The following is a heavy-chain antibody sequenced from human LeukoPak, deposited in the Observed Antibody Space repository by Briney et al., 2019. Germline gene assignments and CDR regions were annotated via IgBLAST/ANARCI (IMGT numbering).Heavy chain of an antibody. Sequence: GASVKVSCKASGDTFTSYGISWVRQAPGQGLEWMGWISAYNGNTNYAQKLQGRVTMTTDTSTSTAYMELRSLRSDDTAVYYCARAPSTYYYDSSGLEGIGYWGQGTLVTVSS. CDR3: ARAPSTYYYDSSGLEGIGY. CDR1: GDTFTSYG. J-gene: IGHJ4*02. V-gene: IGHV1-18*01. CDR2: ISAYNGNT. D-gene: IGHD3-22*01.